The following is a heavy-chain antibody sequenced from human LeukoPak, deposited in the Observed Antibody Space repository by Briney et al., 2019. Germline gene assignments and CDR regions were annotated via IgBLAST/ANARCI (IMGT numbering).Heavy chain of an antibody. D-gene: IGHD3-22*01. CDR3: ARDARPITMIVVVIDNWFDP. CDR2: IIPIFGTA. V-gene: IGHV1-69*13. Sequence: SVKVSCKASGGTFSSYAISWVRQAPGQGLERMGGIIPIFGTANYAQKFQGRVTITADESTSTAYMELSSLRSEDTAVYYCARDARPITMIVVVIDNWFDPWGQGTLVTVSS. CDR1: GGTFSSYA. J-gene: IGHJ5*02.